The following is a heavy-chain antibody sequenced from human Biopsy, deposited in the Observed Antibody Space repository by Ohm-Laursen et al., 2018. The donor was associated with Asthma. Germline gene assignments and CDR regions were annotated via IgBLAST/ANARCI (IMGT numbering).Heavy chain of an antibody. J-gene: IGHJ2*01. CDR1: GFSMDTNSYF. Sequence: GTLSLTCTISGFSMDTNSYFWGWIRQPPGKGLEWIGGVFYTGITYYNPSLESRVTMPVDTSKSQFFLEVNSVTAPDTAVYYCARHPNNGDYSYWYFDLWGRGTLVTVSS. CDR2: VFYTGIT. CDR3: ARHPNNGDYSYWYFDL. D-gene: IGHD4-17*01. V-gene: IGHV4-39*01.